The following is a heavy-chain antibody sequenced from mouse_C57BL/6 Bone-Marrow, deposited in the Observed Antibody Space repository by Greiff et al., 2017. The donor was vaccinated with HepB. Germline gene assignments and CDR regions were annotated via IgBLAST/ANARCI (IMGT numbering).Heavy chain of an antibody. D-gene: IGHD1-1*01. J-gene: IGHJ1*03. CDR3: ARKYYGSSWWYFDV. CDR2: ISDGGSYT. CDR1: GFTFSSYA. Sequence: DVMLVESGGGLVKPGGSLKLSCAASGFTFSSYAMSWVRQTPEKRLEWVATISDGGSYTYYPDNVKGRFTISRDNAKNNLYLQMSHLKSEDTAMYYCARKYYGSSWWYFDVWGTGTTVTVSS. V-gene: IGHV5-4*03.